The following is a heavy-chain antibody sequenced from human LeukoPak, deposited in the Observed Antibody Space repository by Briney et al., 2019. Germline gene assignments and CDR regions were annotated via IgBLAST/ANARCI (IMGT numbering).Heavy chain of an antibody. Sequence: SETLSLTCTVSGGSVSSYYWTWIRQPPGKGLEWIGYIYTSGSTNYNASLKSRVTISVDTSKNQFSLKLSSVTAADTAVYYCARLYYYNSSGYLDYYYYMDVWGKGTTVTVSS. CDR1: GGSVSSYY. D-gene: IGHD3-22*01. CDR3: ARLYYYNSSGYLDYYYYMDV. CDR2: IYTSGST. V-gene: IGHV4-4*09. J-gene: IGHJ6*03.